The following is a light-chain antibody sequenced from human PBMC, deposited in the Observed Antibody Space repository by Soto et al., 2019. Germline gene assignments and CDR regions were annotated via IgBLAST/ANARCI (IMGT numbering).Light chain of an antibody. J-gene: IGKJ4*01. Sequence: EIVLTQSPATLSLSPGERATLSCRASQSVSSYLAWYQQKPGQAPRLLIYDASTRITGIPARFSGSGSGTGFTLTIRSIEPEDFAVYYWQQRTDWPLTFGGGTKVEI. V-gene: IGKV3-11*01. CDR1: QSVSSY. CDR3: QQRTDWPLT. CDR2: DAS.